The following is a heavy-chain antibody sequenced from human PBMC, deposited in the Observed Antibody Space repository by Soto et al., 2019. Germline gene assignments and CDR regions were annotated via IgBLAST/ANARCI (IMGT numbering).Heavy chain of an antibody. CDR3: ARGGYYDSSGARNYHYYGMDV. Sequence: ASVKVSCKASGYTFNTYGCTWVRQAPGQGLEWMGWIGAHNGDTNYVQKFQGRVTMTTETSTTTSYMELRNLTSDDTAIYYCARGGYYDSSGARNYHYYGMDVWGQGTTVTVSS. CDR2: IGAHNGDT. D-gene: IGHD3-22*01. J-gene: IGHJ6*02. V-gene: IGHV1-18*01. CDR1: GYTFNTYG.